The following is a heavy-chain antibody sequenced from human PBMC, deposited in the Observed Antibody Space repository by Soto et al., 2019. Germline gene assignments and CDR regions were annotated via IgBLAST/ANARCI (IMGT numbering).Heavy chain of an antibody. CDR1: GGTFSSYR. CDR2: IMPIFATP. V-gene: IGHV1-69*01. Sequence: QVQLEQSGAEVKKPGSSVKLSCKSSGGTFSSYRISWVRQAPGQGLEWMGGIMPIFATPKYAQKFQVRVTIAADESTSTAYLEVRRLTSADTAVYYCAREVSSSRLDSWGQGTLVTVYS. J-gene: IGHJ4*02. CDR3: AREVSSSRLDS. D-gene: IGHD2-2*01.